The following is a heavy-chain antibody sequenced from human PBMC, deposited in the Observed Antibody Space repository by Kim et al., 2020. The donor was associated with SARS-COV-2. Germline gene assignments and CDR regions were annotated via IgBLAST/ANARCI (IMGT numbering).Heavy chain of an antibody. CDR3: AMGDYYDSSGLFYY. J-gene: IGHJ4*02. D-gene: IGHD3-22*01. CDR1: GGSISSDY. Sequence: SETLSLTCTVSGGSISSDYVSWIRQPPGKGLEWIGNIYYSRSTNYNPSLKNRVTISVDTSKNQFVLKLNSVNAADTAVYYCAMGDYYDSSGLFYYWGQGNLVTVS. CDR2: IYYSRST. V-gene: IGHV4-59*08.